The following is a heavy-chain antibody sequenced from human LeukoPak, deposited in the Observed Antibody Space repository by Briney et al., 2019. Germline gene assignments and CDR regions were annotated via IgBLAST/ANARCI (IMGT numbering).Heavy chain of an antibody. J-gene: IGHJ3*02. CDR3: ARDLKTRYYYDSSASYSLDAFDI. CDR1: GYTVTYFY. D-gene: IGHD3-22*01. V-gene: IGHV1-2*02. CDR2: INPNSGGT. Sequence: ASVKVSCKASGYTVTYFYIHWMRQSPGQGLEWMGWINPNSGGTNFAQQFQGRVTMTRDTSISTAYMELSSLTSDDTAVYYCARDLKTRYYYDSSASYSLDAFDIWGQGTVVTVSS.